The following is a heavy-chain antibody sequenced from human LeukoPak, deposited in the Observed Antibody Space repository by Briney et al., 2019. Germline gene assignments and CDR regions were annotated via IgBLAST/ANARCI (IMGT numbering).Heavy chain of an antibody. Sequence: SETLSLTCTVSGGSISSYYWSWIRQPPGKGLEWIGYIYYSGSTNYNPSLKSRVTISVDTSKNQFSLKLSSVTAADTAVYYCARGARSSSSWRLGNWFDPWGQGTLVTVSS. CDR1: GGSISSYY. CDR2: IYYSGST. J-gene: IGHJ5*02. V-gene: IGHV4-59*12. D-gene: IGHD6-13*01. CDR3: ARGARSSSSWRLGNWFDP.